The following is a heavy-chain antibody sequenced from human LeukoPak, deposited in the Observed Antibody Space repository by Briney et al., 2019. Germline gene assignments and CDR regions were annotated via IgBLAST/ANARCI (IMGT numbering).Heavy chain of an antibody. CDR3: ARGTSNYGVDGHYFDY. D-gene: IGHD4-17*01. J-gene: IGHJ4*02. V-gene: IGHV4-34*01. CDR2: INHSGST. CDR1: GGSFGGYY. Sequence: SETLSLTCAVYGGSFGGYYWTWIRQPPGKGLEWIGEINHSGSTTYNPSLKSRVTLSVDTSKNQFSLKLNSVTAADTAVYYCARGTSNYGVDGHYFDYWGQETLVTVSS.